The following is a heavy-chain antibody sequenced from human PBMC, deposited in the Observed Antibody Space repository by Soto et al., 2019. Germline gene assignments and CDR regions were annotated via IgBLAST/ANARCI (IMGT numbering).Heavy chain of an antibody. CDR3: ARDKITGLFDY. J-gene: IGHJ4*02. Sequence: QVQLQQWGAGLLKPSETLSLTCAVYGGSFSGYDWTWIRQPPGTGLEWIGEINHSGSSNYNPSIKSRVTISVDTSKNQFSLKLTSVTAADTAVYYCARDKITGLFDYWGQGTLVTVSS. D-gene: IGHD2-8*02. CDR1: GGSFSGYD. V-gene: IGHV4-34*01. CDR2: INHSGSS.